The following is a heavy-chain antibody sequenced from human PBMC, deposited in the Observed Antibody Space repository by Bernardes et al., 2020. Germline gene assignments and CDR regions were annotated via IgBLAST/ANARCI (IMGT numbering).Heavy chain of an antibody. CDR2: ISGSGGAT. CDR1: GFTFSTYA. V-gene: IGHV3-23*01. Sequence: GGSLRLSCAASGFTFSTYAMTWVRQAPGKGLEWVSGISGSGGATYSADPVKGRFTISRDNSKNTLYLQMNSLRVEDTAVYYCAKGGAAAKTLVPLDYWGQGTLVTVSS. CDR3: AKGGAAAKTLVPLDY. J-gene: IGHJ4*02. D-gene: IGHD6-13*01.